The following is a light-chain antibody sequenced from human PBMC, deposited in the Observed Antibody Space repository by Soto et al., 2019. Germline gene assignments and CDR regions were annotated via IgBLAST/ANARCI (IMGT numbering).Light chain of an antibody. J-gene: IGKJ1*01. CDR2: DAS. Sequence: DIQMTQSPSTLSASVGDRVTITCRASQSISGWLAWYQQKPGKAPKLLIYDASSLGSGVPSRFSGSGSGTEFTLTISSLQPDDFATYYCQQYNSYPTFGQGTKVDIK. CDR1: QSISGW. V-gene: IGKV1-5*01. CDR3: QQYNSYPT.